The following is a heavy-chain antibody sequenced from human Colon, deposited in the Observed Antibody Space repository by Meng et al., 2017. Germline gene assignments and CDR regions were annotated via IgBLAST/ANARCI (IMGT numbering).Heavy chain of an antibody. J-gene: IGHJ3*02. D-gene: IGHD3-22*01. V-gene: IGHV4-31*03. CDR3: ARGMGGYYDNSGYWDAFDI. Sequence: SETLSLTCTVSGGSISSGGYYWSWIRQHPGKGLEWIGYIYYSGSTYYNPSLKSRVTISLDTSKNQFSLKLSSVTDADTAVYYCARGMGGYYDNSGYWDAFDIWGQGTLVTVSS. CDR2: IYYSGST. CDR1: GGSISSGGYY.